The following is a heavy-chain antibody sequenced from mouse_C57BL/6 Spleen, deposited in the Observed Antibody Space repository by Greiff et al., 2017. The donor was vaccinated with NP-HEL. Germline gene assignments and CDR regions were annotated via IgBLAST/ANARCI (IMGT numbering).Heavy chain of an antibody. V-gene: IGHV1-52*01. Sequence: VKLQQSGAELVRPGSSVKLSCKASGYTFTSYWKHWVKQRPIQGLEWIGNIDPSDSETHYNQKFKDKATLTVDKSSSTAYMQLSSLTSEDSAVYYCAMAAQATFDYWGQGTTLTVSS. CDR2: IDPSDSET. CDR3: AMAAQATFDY. D-gene: IGHD3-2*02. CDR1: GYTFTSYW. J-gene: IGHJ2*01.